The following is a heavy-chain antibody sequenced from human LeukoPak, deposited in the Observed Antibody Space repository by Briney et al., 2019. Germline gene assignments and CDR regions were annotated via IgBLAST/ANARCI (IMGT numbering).Heavy chain of an antibody. V-gene: IGHV3-30*03. Sequence: GRSLRLSCAASGFTFSSYGMHWVRQAPGKGLEWVAVISYDGSNKYYADSVKGRFTISRDNSKNTLYLQMNSLRAEDTAVYYCARSSVRYFDWLYYFDYWGQGTLVTVSS. CDR2: ISYDGSNK. J-gene: IGHJ4*02. CDR1: GFTFSSYG. D-gene: IGHD3-9*01. CDR3: ARSSVRYFDWLYYFDY.